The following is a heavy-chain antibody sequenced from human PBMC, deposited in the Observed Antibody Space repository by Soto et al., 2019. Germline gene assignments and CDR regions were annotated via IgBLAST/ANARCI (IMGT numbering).Heavy chain of an antibody. Sequence: SVKVSCKASGGTFSSYAISWVRQAPGQGLGWMGGIIPIFGTANYAQKFQGRVTITADKSTSTAYMELSSLRSEDTAVYYCARYQMAYANWFDPWGQGTLVTVSS. V-gene: IGHV1-69*06. CDR3: ARYQMAYANWFDP. D-gene: IGHD2-8*01. CDR2: IIPIFGTA. J-gene: IGHJ5*02. CDR1: GGTFSSYA.